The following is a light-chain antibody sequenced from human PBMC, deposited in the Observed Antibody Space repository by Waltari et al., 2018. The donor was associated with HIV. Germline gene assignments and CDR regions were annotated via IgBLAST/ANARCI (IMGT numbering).Light chain of an antibody. J-gene: IGLJ2*01. CDR3: QLFDPSLSAVV. Sequence: QSVMTQPPSVSGAPGQRVSTYCTANSSNIGATFDVHWFQQLPGTAPKLLIFVNINRPSGVPGRCSGSKSGPSASLAISGLQAEYEADYYCQLFDPSLSAVVFGGGTKLTVL. CDR1: SSNIGATFD. V-gene: IGLV1-40*01. CDR2: VNI.